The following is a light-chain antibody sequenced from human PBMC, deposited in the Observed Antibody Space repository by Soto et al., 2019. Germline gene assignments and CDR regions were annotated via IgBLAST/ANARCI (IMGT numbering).Light chain of an antibody. Sequence: DIQMTQSPSSLSASVGDRVTITCRASQSISSYLNWYQQKPGKAPKLLIYAASSLQSGVPSRFSGSGSGTDFTLTISSLQPEDFATYYCQQSYSTPQEPRTFGGGTKVDIK. J-gene: IGKJ4*01. CDR3: QQSYSTPQEPRT. CDR1: QSISSY. V-gene: IGKV1-39*01. CDR2: AAS.